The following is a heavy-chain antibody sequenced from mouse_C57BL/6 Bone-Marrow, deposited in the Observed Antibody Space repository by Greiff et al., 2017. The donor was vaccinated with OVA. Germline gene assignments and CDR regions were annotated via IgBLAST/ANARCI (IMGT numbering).Heavy chain of an antibody. CDR3: ARWGYYDYDG. Sequence: QVQLQQPGAELVRPGSSVKLSCKASGYTFTSYWMDWVKQRPGQGLEWIGNIYPSDSETHYNQKFKDKATLTVEQSSSTAYMPLSSLTSEYSAVYYCARWGYYDYDGWGQGTTLTVSS. V-gene: IGHV1-61*01. CDR2: IYPSDSET. J-gene: IGHJ2*01. CDR1: GYTFTSYW. D-gene: IGHD2-4*01.